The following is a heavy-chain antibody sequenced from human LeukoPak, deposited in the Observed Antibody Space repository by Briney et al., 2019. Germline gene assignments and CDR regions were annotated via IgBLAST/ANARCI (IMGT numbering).Heavy chain of an antibody. Sequence: PGGSLRLSCAASGFTFSSYAMHWVRQAPGKGLEWVAVISYDGSNKYYADSVKGRFTISRDNSKNTLYLQMNSLRAEDTAVYYCASPQRTGQQLGYYYYYYGMDVWGQGTTVTVSS. CDR1: GFTFSSYA. V-gene: IGHV3-30-3*01. J-gene: IGHJ6*02. CDR2: ISYDGSNK. CDR3: ASPQRTGQQLGYYYYYYGMDV. D-gene: IGHD6-13*01.